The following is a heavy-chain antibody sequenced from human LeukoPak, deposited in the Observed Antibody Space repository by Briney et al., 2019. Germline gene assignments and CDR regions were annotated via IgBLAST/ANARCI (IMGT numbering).Heavy chain of an antibody. J-gene: IGHJ6*02. D-gene: IGHD3-10*01. CDR3: ARLSGERGDV. V-gene: IGHV4-39*01. CDR1: GGSISSSTYY. Sequence: PSETLSPTCTVSGGSISSSTYYWGWIRQPPGKGLEWIGTIYYSGSTYYNPSLKSRVTISVDMSKNQFSLKLSSVTAADTAVYYCARLSGERGDVWGQGTTVTVSS. CDR2: IYYSGST.